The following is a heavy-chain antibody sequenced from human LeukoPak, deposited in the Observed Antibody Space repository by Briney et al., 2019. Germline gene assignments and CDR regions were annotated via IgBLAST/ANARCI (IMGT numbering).Heavy chain of an antibody. CDR1: GGTFSSYA. CDR3: ARGEVRQDYYYYYMDV. V-gene: IGHV1-69*13. D-gene: IGHD1-26*01. CDR2: IIPIFGTA. J-gene: IGHJ6*03. Sequence: SVKVSCKASGGTFSSYAISWVRQAPGQGLEWMGGIIPIFGTANYAQKFQGRVTITADESTSTAYMELSSLRSEDTAVYYRARGEVRQDYYYYYMDVWGKGTTVTVSS.